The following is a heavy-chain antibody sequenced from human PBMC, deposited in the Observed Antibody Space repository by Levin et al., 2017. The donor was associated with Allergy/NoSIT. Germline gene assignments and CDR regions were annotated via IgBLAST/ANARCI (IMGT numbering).Heavy chain of an antibody. CDR1: GGSFSGYY. CDR2: INHSGST. Sequence: PSETLSLTCAVYGGSFSGYYWNWIRQPPGKGLEWIGEINHSGSTNYNPSLKSRVTISVDTSKNQFSLKLSSVTAADTAVYYCARVASARRESRIRGNRYGMDVWGQGTTVTVSS. CDR3: ARVASARRESRIRGNRYGMDV. D-gene: IGHD1-14*01. V-gene: IGHV4-34*01. J-gene: IGHJ6*02.